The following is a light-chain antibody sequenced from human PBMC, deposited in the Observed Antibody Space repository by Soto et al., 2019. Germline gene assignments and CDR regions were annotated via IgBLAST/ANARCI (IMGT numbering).Light chain of an antibody. V-gene: IGLV1-44*01. CDR2: NND. CDR1: SSNIGTNS. Sequence: QSVLTQPPSASGPPGQRVTISCSGGSSNIGTNSVNWYQQLPGRAPKLLIYNNDLRPSGVPDRFSGSKSGTSASLAISGLQSEDEADYYCAAWDDSLNGFYVFGIGTKLTVL. CDR3: AAWDDSLNGFYV. J-gene: IGLJ1*01.